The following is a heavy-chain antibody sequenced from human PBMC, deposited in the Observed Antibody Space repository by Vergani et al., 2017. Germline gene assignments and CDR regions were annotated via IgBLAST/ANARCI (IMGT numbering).Heavy chain of an antibody. J-gene: IGHJ6*02. CDR3: ARHRGDNDRGGMDV. V-gene: IGHV4-38-2*01. D-gene: IGHD2-21*02. CDR1: GYSTSSTYY. Sequence: QVQLQESGPGLVKPSETLSLTCAVSGYSTSSTYYWGWIRQPPGKGLEWIGSIYHSGSTYNNPSLKSRVTISVDTSKNQFSLKLSSVTAAATAVYYWARHRGDNDRGGMDVWGQGTTVTVSS. CDR2: IYHSGST.